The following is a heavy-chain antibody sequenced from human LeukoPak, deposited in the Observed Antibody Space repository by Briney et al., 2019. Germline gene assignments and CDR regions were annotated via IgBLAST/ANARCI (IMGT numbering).Heavy chain of an antibody. CDR1: GYTLTELS. CDR2: FDPEDGET. V-gene: IGHV1-24*01. J-gene: IGHJ3*02. D-gene: IGHD5-18*01. CDR3: ATDWPESPRGYSYDDAFDI. Sequence: GASVKVSCKVSGYTLTELSMHWVRQAPGKGLEWMGGFDPEDGETIYAQKFQGRVTMTEDTSTDTAYMELSSLRSEDTAVYYCATDWPESPRGYSYDDAFDIWGQGTMVTVSS.